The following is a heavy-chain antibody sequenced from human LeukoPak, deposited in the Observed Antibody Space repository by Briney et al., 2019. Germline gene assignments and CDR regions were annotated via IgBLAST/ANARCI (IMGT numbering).Heavy chain of an antibody. CDR3: ARGIAAAGPYYYYYMDV. V-gene: IGHV1-46*01. D-gene: IGHD6-13*01. Sequence: ASVKVSCKASGYTFTSYYMHWVRQAPGQGLEWMGIINPSGGSTSYAQKLQGRVTMTTDTSTSTAYMELRSLRSDDTAVYYCARGIAAAGPYYYYYMDVWGKGTTVTVSS. J-gene: IGHJ6*03. CDR1: GYTFTSYY. CDR2: INPSGGST.